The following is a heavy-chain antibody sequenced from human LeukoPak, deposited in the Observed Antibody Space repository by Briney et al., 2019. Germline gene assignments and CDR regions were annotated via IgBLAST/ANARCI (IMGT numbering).Heavy chain of an antibody. D-gene: IGHD3-10*01. CDR2: IYYSGST. Sequence: SETLSLTCTVSGGSISSYYWSWIRQPPGKGLEWIGYIYYSGSTNYNPSLKSRVTISVDTSKNQFSLKLSSVTAADTAVYYCARGGQIRGVFAYYMDVWGKGTTVTVSS. CDR1: GGSISSYY. V-gene: IGHV4-59*01. CDR3: ARGGQIRGVFAYYMDV. J-gene: IGHJ6*03.